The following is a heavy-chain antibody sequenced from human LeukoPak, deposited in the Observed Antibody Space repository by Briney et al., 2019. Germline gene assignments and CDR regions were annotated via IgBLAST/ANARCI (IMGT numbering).Heavy chain of an antibody. CDR1: GYTFTIYY. J-gene: IGHJ4*02. D-gene: IGHD5-18*01. Sequence: ASVTVSFTSSGYTFTIYYMHWVRQAPGQGLEWMGIINPSGGSTSYAQKFQGGVTMTRDTSTSTVYMELSSLRSEDTAVYFCARGEYSYGRYFDYWGQGTLVTVSS. CDR3: ARGEYSYGRYFDY. V-gene: IGHV1-46*01. CDR2: INPSGGST.